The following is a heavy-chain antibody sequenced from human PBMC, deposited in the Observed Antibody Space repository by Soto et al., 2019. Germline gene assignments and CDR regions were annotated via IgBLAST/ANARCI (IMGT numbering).Heavy chain of an antibody. CDR2: ISAYNGNT. CDR3: ARGDIVVVPNWFDY. Sequence: ASVKVSCKASGYSFTSYGISWVRQAPGQGLEWMGWISAYNGNTNYAQKLQGRVTMTTDTSTSTAYMELRSLRSDDTAVYYCARGDIVVVPNWFDYCGPGTLVTVPS. D-gene: IGHD2-2*01. V-gene: IGHV1-18*01. CDR1: GYSFTSYG. J-gene: IGHJ5*01.